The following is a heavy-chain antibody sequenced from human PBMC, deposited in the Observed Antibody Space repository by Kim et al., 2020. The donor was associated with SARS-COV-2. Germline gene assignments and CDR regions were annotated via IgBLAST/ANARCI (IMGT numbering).Heavy chain of an antibody. CDR1: GYTFTTYY. V-gene: IGHV1-46*01. D-gene: IGHD3-22*01. CDR3: AREEINPYDTSGYSGKGFDY. J-gene: IGHJ4*02. Sequence: ASVKVSCKASGYTFTTYYMHWVRQAPGQGLEWMGIINPSGGSTSYAQKFQGRVTMTRDTSTSTVYMELSSLRSEDTAVYYCAREEINPYDTSGYSGKGFDYWGQGTLVTVSS. CDR2: INPSGGST.